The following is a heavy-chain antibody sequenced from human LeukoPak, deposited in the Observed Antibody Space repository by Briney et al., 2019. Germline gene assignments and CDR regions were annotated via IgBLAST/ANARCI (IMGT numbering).Heavy chain of an antibody. CDR3: ARREAAGLDY. CDR1: GGSISSSSYY. D-gene: IGHD6-13*01. J-gene: IGHJ4*02. Sequence: SETLSLTCTVSGGSISSSSYYWGWIRQPPGKGLEWSGSIYYSGSTYYNPSLKSRVTISVDTSKNQFSLKLSSVTAADTAVYYCARREAAGLDYWGQGTLVTVSS. CDR2: IYYSGST. V-gene: IGHV4-39*07.